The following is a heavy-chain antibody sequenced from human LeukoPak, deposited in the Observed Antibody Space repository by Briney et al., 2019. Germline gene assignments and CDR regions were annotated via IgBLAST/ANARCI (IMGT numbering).Heavy chain of an antibody. Sequence: QTGGSLRLSCAGSGFTFSSYWMGWVRQAPGKGLEWVASIKPDGSETSYVDSVRGRFTISRDNAKNSLYLQMNSLRAEDTAVYYCVRDHRGTFDYWGQGTLVTVSS. CDR2: IKPDGSET. V-gene: IGHV3-7*03. CDR3: VRDHRGTFDY. CDR1: GFTFSSYW. D-gene: IGHD3-10*01. J-gene: IGHJ4*02.